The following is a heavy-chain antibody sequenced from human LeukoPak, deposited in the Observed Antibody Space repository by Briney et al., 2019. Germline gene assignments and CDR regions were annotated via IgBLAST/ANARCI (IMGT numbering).Heavy chain of an antibody. D-gene: IGHD2-21*01. V-gene: IGHV1-24*01. CDR3: ATTHSISDY. CDR1: GYSLTELS. Sequence: ASVKVSCKASGYSLTELSIHWVRQAPGRGLEWMGGFNPENRETIYAQKFQGRVTMTEDTSKDTAYMELSSLRSEDTAVYYCATTHSISDYWGQGTLVTVSS. CDR2: FNPENRET. J-gene: IGHJ4*02.